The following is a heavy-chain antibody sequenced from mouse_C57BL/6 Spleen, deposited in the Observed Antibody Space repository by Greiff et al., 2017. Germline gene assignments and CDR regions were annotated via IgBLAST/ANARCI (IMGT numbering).Heavy chain of an antibody. CDR1: GFTFSNYW. CDR3: TALSLYDYDHYFDY. V-gene: IGHV6-3*01. J-gene: IGHJ2*01. CDR2: IRLKSDNYAT. Sequence: EVKVEESGGGLVQPGGSMKLSCVASGFTFSNYWMNWVRQSPEKGLEWVAQIRLKSDNYATHYAESVKGRFTISRDDSKSSVYLQMNNLRAEDTGIYYCTALSLYDYDHYFDYWGQGTTLTVSS. D-gene: IGHD2-4*01.